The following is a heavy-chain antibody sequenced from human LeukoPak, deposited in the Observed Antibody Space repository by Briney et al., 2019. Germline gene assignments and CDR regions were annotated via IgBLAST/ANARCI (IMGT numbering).Heavy chain of an antibody. D-gene: IGHD5-24*01. V-gene: IGHV3-33*01. J-gene: IGHJ6*02. CDR2: IWYDGSNK. Sequence: GGSLRLSCAASGFTFSSYGMHWVRQAPGKGLEWVAVIWYDGSNKYYADSVKGRFTISRDNSKNTLYLQMNSLRAEDTAVYYCARDLGENGVDVWGQGTTVTVSS. CDR3: ARDLGENGVDV. CDR1: GFTFSSYG.